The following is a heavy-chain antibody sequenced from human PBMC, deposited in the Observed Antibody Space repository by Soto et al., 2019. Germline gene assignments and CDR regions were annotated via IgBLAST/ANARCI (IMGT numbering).Heavy chain of an antibody. D-gene: IGHD4-17*01. J-gene: IGHJ4*02. CDR2: ITGSGGST. V-gene: IGHV3-23*01. CDR3: AKDRYGDYGGIDY. Sequence: GGSLRLSCAASGFTFSTYAMIWVRQAPGKGLEWVSVITGSGGSTYYADSVKGRFTISRDTSKNTLFLQMNSLRAEDKAVYYCAKDRYGDYGGIDYWGQGTMVTVSS. CDR1: GFTFSTYA.